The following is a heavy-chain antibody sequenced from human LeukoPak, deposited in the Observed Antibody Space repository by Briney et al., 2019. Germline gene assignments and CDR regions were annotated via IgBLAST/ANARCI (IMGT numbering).Heavy chain of an antibody. J-gene: IGHJ4*02. CDR1: GFTFSGYG. CDR3: ARETPDSSGWD. V-gene: IGHV3-7*01. Sequence: GGSLRLSCAASGFTFSGYGMHWVRQAPGKGLEWVANINQDGSDKNYVDSVKGRFTISRDNAKNSLSLQMNSLRAEDTAVYYCARETPDSSGWDWGQGTLVTVSS. D-gene: IGHD6-19*01. CDR2: INQDGSDK.